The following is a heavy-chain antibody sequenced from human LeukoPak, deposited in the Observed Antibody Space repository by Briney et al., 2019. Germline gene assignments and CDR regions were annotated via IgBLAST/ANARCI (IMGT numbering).Heavy chain of an antibody. D-gene: IGHD1-1*01. J-gene: IGHJ6*02. V-gene: IGHV4-59*12. CDR1: GGSISSYY. CDR2: IYSGGSS. CDR3: ARDAGHQLSRRNYYAMDV. Sequence: SETLSLTCTVSGGSISSYYWNWIRQSPGKGLEWIGSIYSGGSSYYNPSLKSRVTISVDTSNNQFSLKVNSVTAADTAVYYCARDAGHQLSRRNYYAMDVWGQGTTVTVSS.